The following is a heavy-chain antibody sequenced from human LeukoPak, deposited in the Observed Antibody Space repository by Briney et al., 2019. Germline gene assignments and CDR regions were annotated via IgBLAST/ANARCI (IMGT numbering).Heavy chain of an antibody. Sequence: ASVKVSCKASGYTFTSYYMHWVRHAPGQGLEWMGIINPSGGSTSYAQKFQGRVTMTRDTSTSTVYMELSSLRSEDTAVYYCARSEGSGRYIFWGQGTLVTVSS. CDR1: GYTFTSYY. D-gene: IGHD6-19*01. CDR2: INPSGGST. J-gene: IGHJ4*02. CDR3: ARSEGSGRYIF. V-gene: IGHV1-46*01.